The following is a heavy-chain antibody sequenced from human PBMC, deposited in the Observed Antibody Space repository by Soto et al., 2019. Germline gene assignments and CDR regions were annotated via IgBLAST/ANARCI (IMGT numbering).Heavy chain of an antibody. CDR1: GGSFSGYQ. Sequence: QAQLQQWGAGLLKPSETLSLTCAVYGGSFSGYQWSWIRQTPGKGLEWNGEINDSGNINYNPSLKSRVTILIDTPKKQISLKLSSVTAADTAVYYCARGLILWFGELSRRGGYYYYMDVWGKGTTVTVSS. V-gene: IGHV4-34*01. D-gene: IGHD3-10*01. CDR3: ARGLILWFGELSRRGGYYYYMDV. CDR2: INDSGNI. J-gene: IGHJ6*03.